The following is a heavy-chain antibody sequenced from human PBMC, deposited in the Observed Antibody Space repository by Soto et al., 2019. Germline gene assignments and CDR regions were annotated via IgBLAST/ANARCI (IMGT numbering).Heavy chain of an antibody. D-gene: IGHD3-3*01. CDR2: ISSSSSYI. V-gene: IGHV3-21*01. CDR3: ARVLYYDFWGRGSMRTYFDY. J-gene: IGHJ4*02. Sequence: PGGSLRLSCAASGFTFSSYSMNWVRQAPGKGLEWVSSISSSSSYIYYADSVKGRFTISRDNAKNSLYLQMNSLRAEDTAVYYCARVLYYDFWGRGSMRTYFDYWGQGTLVTVSS. CDR1: GFTFSSYS.